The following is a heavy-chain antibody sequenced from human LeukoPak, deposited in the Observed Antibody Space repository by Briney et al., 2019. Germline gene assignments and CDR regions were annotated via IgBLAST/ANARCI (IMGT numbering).Heavy chain of an antibody. J-gene: IGHJ4*02. Sequence: ASVKVSCKASGYTFTSYAMHWVRQAPGQRLEWMGWINAGNGNTKYSQKFQGRVTITRDTFASTAYMELSSLRSEDTAVYYCARVGYDFWSGYYYFDYWGQGTLVTVSS. D-gene: IGHD3-3*01. V-gene: IGHV1-3*01. CDR2: INAGNGNT. CDR1: GYTFTSYA. CDR3: ARVGYDFWSGYYYFDY.